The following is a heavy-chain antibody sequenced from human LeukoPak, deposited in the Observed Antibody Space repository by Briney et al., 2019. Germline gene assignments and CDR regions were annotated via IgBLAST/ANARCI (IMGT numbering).Heavy chain of an antibody. CDR2: ISAYNGNT. CDR1: GYTFTGYY. J-gene: IGHJ3*02. V-gene: IGHV1-18*04. Sequence: ASVKVSCKASGYTFTGYYMHWVRQAPGQGLEWMGWISAYNGNTNYAQKLQGRVTMTTDTSTSTAYMELRSLRSDDTAVYYCARDQVIVSFDIWGQGTMVTVSS. D-gene: IGHD3-22*01. CDR3: ARDQVIVSFDI.